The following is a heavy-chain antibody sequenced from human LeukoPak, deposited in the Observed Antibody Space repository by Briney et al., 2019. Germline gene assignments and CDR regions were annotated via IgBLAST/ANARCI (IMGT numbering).Heavy chain of an antibody. CDR3: AKGVGSSSGYYYYMDV. Sequence: GGSLRLSCAASGFTFGSYGMHWVRQAPGKGLEWVAFIRYDGSNKYYADSVKGRFTISRDNSKNTLYLQMNSLRAEDTAVYYCAKGVGSSSGYYYYMDVWGKGTTFTVSS. CDR2: IRYDGSNK. J-gene: IGHJ6*03. D-gene: IGHD6-6*01. V-gene: IGHV3-30*02. CDR1: GFTFGSYG.